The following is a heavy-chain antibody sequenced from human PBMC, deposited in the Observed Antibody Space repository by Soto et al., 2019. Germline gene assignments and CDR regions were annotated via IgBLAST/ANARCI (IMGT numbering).Heavy chain of an antibody. CDR3: ARPGRFGELNWFDP. J-gene: IGHJ5*02. CDR2: IYPGDSDT. V-gene: IGHV5-51*01. Sequence: GESLKISCKASGYNFVEYWIGWVRQMPGKGLEWMGIIYPGDSDTRYSPSFQGQVTISADKSISTAYLQWSSLKASDTAMYYCARPGRFGELNWFDPWGLGTLVTVSS. CDR1: GYNFVEYW. D-gene: IGHD3-10*01.